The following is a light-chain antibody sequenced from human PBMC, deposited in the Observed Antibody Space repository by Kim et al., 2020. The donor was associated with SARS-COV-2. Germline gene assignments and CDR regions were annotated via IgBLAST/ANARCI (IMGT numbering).Light chain of an antibody. CDR3: GSRASNAEQQWV. V-gene: IGLV3-19*01. Sequence: LGPSTRSTSHGDSLRIYSATWYQQKPGQAPSLLIYDKTHRPSGIPDRFSGSSSGNTASLTITEAQAEDEADYYCGSRASNAEQQWVFGGGTQLTVL. CDR2: DKT. J-gene: IGLJ3*02. CDR1: SLRIYS.